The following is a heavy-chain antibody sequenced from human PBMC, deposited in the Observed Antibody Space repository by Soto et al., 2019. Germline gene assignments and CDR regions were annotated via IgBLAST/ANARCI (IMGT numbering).Heavy chain of an antibody. CDR1: GGTFSSYT. CDR2: IIPIRGIA. CDR3: ARVGHYGSGSFIYYYYYGMDV. D-gene: IGHD3-10*01. J-gene: IGHJ6*02. V-gene: IGHV1-69*02. Sequence: GASVKVSCKASGGTFSSYTISWVRQAPGQGLEWMGRIIPIRGIANYAQKFQGRVTMTRDTSTSTVYMELSSLRSEDTAVYYCARVGHYGSGSFIYYYYYGMDVWGQGTTVTVSS.